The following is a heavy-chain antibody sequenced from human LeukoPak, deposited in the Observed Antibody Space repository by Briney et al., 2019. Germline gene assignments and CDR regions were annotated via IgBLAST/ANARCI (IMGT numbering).Heavy chain of an antibody. J-gene: IGHJ4*02. CDR3: ARDRHGFDY. Sequence: ASVKVSCKASGYTFTNYAINWVRQAPGQRLEWMGWINTGNGNTKFQGRVTITRDTSASTAYMELSSLRSEDTAVYYCARDRHGFDYWGQGTLVTVSS. CDR1: GYTFTNYA. V-gene: IGHV1-3*04. CDR2: INTGNGNT.